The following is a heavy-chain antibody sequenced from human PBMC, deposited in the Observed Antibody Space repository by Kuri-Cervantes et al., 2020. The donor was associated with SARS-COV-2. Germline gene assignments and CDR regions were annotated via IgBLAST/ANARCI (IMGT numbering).Heavy chain of an antibody. D-gene: IGHD3-16*01. CDR1: GDSITSSSYY. J-gene: IGHJ4*02. CDR2: INHSGST. CDR3: ARDIWGSH. Sequence: SETLSLTCTVSGDSITSSSYYWGWIRQPPGKGLEWIGEINHSGSTNYNPSLKSRVTISVDTSKNQFSLKLSSVTAADTAVYYCARDIWGSHWGQGTLVTVSS. V-gene: IGHV4-39*07.